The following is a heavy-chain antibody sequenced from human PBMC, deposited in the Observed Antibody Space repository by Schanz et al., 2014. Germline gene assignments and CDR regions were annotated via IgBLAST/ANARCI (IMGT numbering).Heavy chain of an antibody. CDR3: ARGNTIFGVVILGWLDP. V-gene: IGHV1-69*04. Sequence: QVQLVQSGAEVKKPGSSVTVSCKASGDTLSSYGISWVRQAPGQGLEWMGRIIPNLGSPNYAQKFQGRVTITADKSTSTVYMELSSLRSEDTAIYYCARGNTIFGVVILGWLDPWGQGTLVTVSS. CDR2: IIPNLGSP. D-gene: IGHD3-3*01. J-gene: IGHJ5*02. CDR1: GDTLSSYG.